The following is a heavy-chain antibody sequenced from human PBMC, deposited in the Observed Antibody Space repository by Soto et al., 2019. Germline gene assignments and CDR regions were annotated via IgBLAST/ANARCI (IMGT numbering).Heavy chain of an antibody. D-gene: IGHD3-22*01. J-gene: IGHJ4*02. CDR3: ATGFNYYDSSGYSPFDX. CDR1: GYTLTELS. Sequence: ASVKVSCKVSGYTLTELSMHWVRQAPGKGLEWMGGFDPEDGETIYAQKFQGRVTMTEDTSTDTAYMELSSLRSEDTAVYYCATGFNYYDSSGYSPFDXWGQGTLVTVSS. CDR2: FDPEDGET. V-gene: IGHV1-24*01.